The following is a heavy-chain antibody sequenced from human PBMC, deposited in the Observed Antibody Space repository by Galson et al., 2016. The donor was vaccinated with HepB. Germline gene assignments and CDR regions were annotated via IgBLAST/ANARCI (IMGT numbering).Heavy chain of an antibody. CDR3: AKMREMATRKRALDY. Sequence: SLRLSCAVSGFTFSGYAMSWVRQAPGEGLEWVSTISANGLSTYYADSVKGRFVISRDNAKDMLYLQMDSLRTDDTAVYYCAKMREMATRKRALDYWGQGTLVTVSS. V-gene: IGHV3-23*01. J-gene: IGHJ4*02. CDR1: GFTFSGYA. D-gene: IGHD5-24*01. CDR2: ISANGLST.